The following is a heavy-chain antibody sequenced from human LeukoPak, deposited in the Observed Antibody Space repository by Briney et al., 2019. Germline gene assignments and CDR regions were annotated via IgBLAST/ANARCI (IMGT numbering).Heavy chain of an antibody. V-gene: IGHV4-34*01. Sequence: KPSETLSLTCSVYGGSFSGYYWSWIRQPPGKGVERIGEINHSGSTNYNPPLKSRVTISLDTSKNQFSLKLSSVAAADTAVYYCARAGYSSGWYNWFDPWGQGTLVTVSS. CDR1: GGSFSGYY. CDR3: ARAGYSSGWYNWFDP. J-gene: IGHJ5*02. D-gene: IGHD6-19*01. CDR2: INHSGST.